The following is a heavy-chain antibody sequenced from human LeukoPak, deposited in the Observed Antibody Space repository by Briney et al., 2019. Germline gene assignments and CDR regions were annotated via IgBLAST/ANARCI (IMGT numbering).Heavy chain of an antibody. D-gene: IGHD6-13*01. CDR3: ARDREGSSSWDY. J-gene: IGHJ4*02. CDR2: IYSGGST. V-gene: IGHV3-53*01. Sequence: GGSLRLSCAASGFSVSTNYMNWVRQAPGKGLEWVSIIYSGGSTYYADSVKGRFTISRDNSKNTIFLQMNSLRADDTAVYYCARDREGSSSWDYWGQGTLVTVSS. CDR1: GFSVSTNY.